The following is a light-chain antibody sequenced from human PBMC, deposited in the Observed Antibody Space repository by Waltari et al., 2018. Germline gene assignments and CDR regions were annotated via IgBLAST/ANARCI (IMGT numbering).Light chain of an antibody. J-gene: IGLJ2*01. Sequence: QSALTQPASVSGSPGQSIPISCTGPSSDVGGYHYVSWYQQHPGRAPKLMTYDVSNRPSGVSNRFSGSKSGNTASLTISGLQAEDEADYYCSSYTSSSTLDVVFGGGTKLTVL. CDR3: SSYTSSSTLDVV. V-gene: IGLV2-14*03. CDR2: DVS. CDR1: SSDVGGYHY.